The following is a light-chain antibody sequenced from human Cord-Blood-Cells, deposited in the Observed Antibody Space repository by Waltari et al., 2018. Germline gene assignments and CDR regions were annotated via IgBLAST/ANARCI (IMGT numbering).Light chain of an antibody. V-gene: IGLV2-14*01. CDR3: SSYTSSSTLV. Sequence: QSALTQPASLSGSPGQSITISCTGTSSDVGGYNYVSWYQQHPGKAPKLMIYDVSKRPSGVSNRFSGSKSGNTASLTISGLQAKDEADYYCSSYTSSSTLVFGGGTKLTVL. J-gene: IGLJ3*02. CDR2: DVS. CDR1: SSDVGGYNY.